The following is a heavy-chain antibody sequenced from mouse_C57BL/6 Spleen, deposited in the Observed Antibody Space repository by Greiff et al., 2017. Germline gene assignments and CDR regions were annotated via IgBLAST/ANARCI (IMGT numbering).Heavy chain of an antibody. V-gene: IGHV1-42*01. J-gene: IGHJ2*01. CDR1: GYSFTGYY. CDR3: ASYSNYYFDY. D-gene: IGHD2-5*01. Sequence: VQLQQSGPELVKPGASVKISCKASGYSFTGYYMNWVKQSPEKSLEWIGEINPSTGGTTYNQKFKAKATLTVDKSSSTTYMQLKSLTSEDSAVYYCASYSNYYFDYWGQGTTLTVSS. CDR2: INPSTGGT.